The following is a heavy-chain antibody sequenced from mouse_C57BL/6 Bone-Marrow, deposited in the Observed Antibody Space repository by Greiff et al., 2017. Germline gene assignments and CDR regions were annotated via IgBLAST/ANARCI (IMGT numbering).Heavy chain of an antibody. Sequence: QVQLQQPGAELVKPGASVKLSCKASGYTFTSYWMHWVKQRPGQGLEWIGMIHPNSGSTNYNEKFKSKATLTVDKSSSTAYMQPSSLTSEDSAVYYCASSYGSSYGAMDYWGQGTSVTVSS. D-gene: IGHD1-1*01. J-gene: IGHJ4*01. CDR2: IHPNSGST. V-gene: IGHV1-64*01. CDR1: GYTFTSYW. CDR3: ASSYGSSYGAMDY.